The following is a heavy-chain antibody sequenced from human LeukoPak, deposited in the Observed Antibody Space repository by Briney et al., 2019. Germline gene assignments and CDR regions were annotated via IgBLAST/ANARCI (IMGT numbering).Heavy chain of an antibody. V-gene: IGHV3-66*01. D-gene: IGHD4-17*01. CDR1: GFTFSSYS. CDR2: LYSNGDT. CDR3: TYGDYPLTY. Sequence: PGGSLRLSCAASGFTFSSYSMNWVRQPPGKGPEWISLLYSNGDTKYADSVKGRFTFSRDNSKNTLYLQMNGLRAEDTAVYYCTYGDYPLTYWGQGTLVSVSS. J-gene: IGHJ4*02.